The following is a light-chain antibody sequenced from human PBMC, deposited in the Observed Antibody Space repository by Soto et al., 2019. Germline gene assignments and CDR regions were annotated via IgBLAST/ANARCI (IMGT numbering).Light chain of an antibody. CDR1: QRVSDN. Sequence: EIVMTQSPATLSVFPGERATLACRASQRVSDNVAWYQQKPGQAPRLLIYGATVRATGVPARFSGTGSGIEFTLTISSLQSEDFAIYYCQQYNDWPPLTFGQGTRVDIK. J-gene: IGKJ1*01. V-gene: IGKV3-15*01. CDR3: QQYNDWPPLT. CDR2: GAT.